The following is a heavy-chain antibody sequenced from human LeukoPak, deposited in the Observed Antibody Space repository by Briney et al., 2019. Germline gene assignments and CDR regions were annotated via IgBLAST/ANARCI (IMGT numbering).Heavy chain of an antibody. D-gene: IGHD3-10*01. Sequence: PGGSLRLSCAASGFTFSSYSMNWVRQAPGKGLEWVSSISSSSSYIYYADSVKGRFTISRDNAKNSLYLQMNSLRAEDTAVYYCARDLPITMVRGVILSGGMDVWGKGTTVTVSS. J-gene: IGHJ6*04. CDR2: ISSSSSYI. CDR1: GFTFSSYS. V-gene: IGHV3-21*01. CDR3: ARDLPITMVRGVILSGGMDV.